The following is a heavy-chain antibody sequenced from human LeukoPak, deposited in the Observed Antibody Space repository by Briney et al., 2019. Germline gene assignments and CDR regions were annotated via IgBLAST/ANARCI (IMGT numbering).Heavy chain of an antibody. Sequence: SETMSLTCIVSGDSIISGYYWGWIRQPPGKGLEWIGSSYDTGRAYYYPSFRSRATISVDRSKNQFSLKLSSVTAADTAVYYCARLYTYYGSGVDYWGQGTLVTVSS. D-gene: IGHD3-10*01. CDR1: GDSIISGYY. V-gene: IGHV4-38-2*02. J-gene: IGHJ4*02. CDR2: SYDTGRA. CDR3: ARLYTYYGSGVDY.